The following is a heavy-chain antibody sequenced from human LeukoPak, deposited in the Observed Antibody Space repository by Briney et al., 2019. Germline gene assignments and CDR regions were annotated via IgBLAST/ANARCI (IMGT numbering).Heavy chain of an antibody. J-gene: IGHJ4*02. Sequence: ASGTLSLTCAVYGGSFSGYYWSWIRQPPGRGLEWIGEINHSGSTNYNPSLKSRVTISVDTSKNQFSLKLSSVTAADTAVYYCARGLGYDFWSGYYNYWGQGTLVTVSS. V-gene: IGHV4-34*01. D-gene: IGHD3-3*01. CDR1: GGSFSGYY. CDR2: INHSGST. CDR3: ARGLGYDFWSGYYNY.